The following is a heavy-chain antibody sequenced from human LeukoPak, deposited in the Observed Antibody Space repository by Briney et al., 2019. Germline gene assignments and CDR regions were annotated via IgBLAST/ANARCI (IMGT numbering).Heavy chain of an antibody. J-gene: IGHJ4*02. CDR3: ARDRGSDY. Sequence: ETLSLTCAVYGGSFSGYYWSWVRQAPGKGLEWVSSISSSSSYIYYADSVKGRFTISRDNAKNSLYLQMNSLRAEDTAVYYCARDRGSDYWGQGTLVTVSS. V-gene: IGHV3-21*01. CDR2: ISSSSSYI. D-gene: IGHD3-10*01. CDR1: GGSFSGYY.